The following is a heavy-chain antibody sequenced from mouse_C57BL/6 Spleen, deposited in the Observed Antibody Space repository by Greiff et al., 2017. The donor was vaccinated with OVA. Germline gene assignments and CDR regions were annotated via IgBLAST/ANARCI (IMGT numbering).Heavy chain of an antibody. CDR1: GYSFTGYY. V-gene: IGHV1-42*01. D-gene: IGHD1-1*01. Sequence: EVQLQQSGPELVKPGASVKISCKASGYSFTGYYMNWVKQSPEKSLEWIGEINPSTGGTTYNQKFKAKATLTVDKSSSTAYMQLKSLTSEDSAVYYCASNYYGSSFYWYFDVWGTGTTVTVSS. CDR2: INPSTGGT. J-gene: IGHJ1*03. CDR3: ASNYYGSSFYWYFDV.